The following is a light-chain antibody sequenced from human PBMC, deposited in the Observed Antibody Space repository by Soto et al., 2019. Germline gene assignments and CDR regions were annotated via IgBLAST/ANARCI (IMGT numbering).Light chain of an antibody. CDR3: FSHRSGDSHV. Sequence: QSALTQPASVPGSPGQSITISCTGTSSDIGAYNYVSWYQQYPGKAPKLMIYGVTNRPSGVSNRFSGSKTGNTASRTISGLQAEDEADYYCFSHRSGDSHVFGTGTKVTV. CDR1: SSDIGAYNY. CDR2: GVT. J-gene: IGLJ1*01. V-gene: IGLV2-14*01.